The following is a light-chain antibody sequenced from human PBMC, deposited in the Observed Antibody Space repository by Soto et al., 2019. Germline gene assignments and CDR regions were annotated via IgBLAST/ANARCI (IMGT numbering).Light chain of an antibody. CDR1: HSTCTY. Sequence: IVLTQSPFTLSRSPGERATLSCGARHSTCTYLWWYQQKPGQATRLLIYDASRRATVIQGRFSGSGAGADFTLTISSIASADFAVYCCQQRSNWITFAQGTRREI. V-gene: IGKV3-11*01. CDR2: DAS. J-gene: IGKJ5*01. CDR3: QQRSNWIT.